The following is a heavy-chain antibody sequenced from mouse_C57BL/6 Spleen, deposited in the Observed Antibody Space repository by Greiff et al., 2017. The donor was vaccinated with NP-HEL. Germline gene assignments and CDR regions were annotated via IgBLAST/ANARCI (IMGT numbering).Heavy chain of an antibody. D-gene: IGHD2-4*01. V-gene: IGHV10-1*01. J-gene: IGHJ4*01. Sequence: EVQGVESGGGLVQPKGSLKLSCAASGFSFNTYAMNWVRQAPGKGLEWVARIRSKSNNYATYYADSVKDRFTISRDDSESMLYLQMNNLKTEDTAMYYCVREGVYDYDGYAMDYWGQGTSVTVSS. CDR2: IRSKSNNYAT. CDR1: GFSFNTYA. CDR3: VREGVYDYDGYAMDY.